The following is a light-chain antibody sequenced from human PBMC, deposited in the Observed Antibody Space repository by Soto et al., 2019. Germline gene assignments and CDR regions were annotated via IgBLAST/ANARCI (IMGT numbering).Light chain of an antibody. V-gene: IGKV1-33*01. CDR1: QNINNY. CDR3: QQYENLPT. Sequence: DIQMTQSPSSLSASVGDRVTITCQASQNINNYLNWYQQKPGRAPKLLIYDASNLEAGVPSRFRGSGSGTYFTFTISRLQPEDISTDYCQQYENLPTFGPGTRLEIK. J-gene: IGKJ5*01. CDR2: DAS.